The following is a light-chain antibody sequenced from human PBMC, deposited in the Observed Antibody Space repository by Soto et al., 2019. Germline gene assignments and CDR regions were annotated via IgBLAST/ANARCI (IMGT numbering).Light chain of an antibody. CDR3: RQYGRSLGFA. CDR1: QSVNIY. V-gene: IGKV3D-15*01. Sequence: EIVMTQSPATLSVSPGERATLSCRASQSVNIYLAWYQQKPGQAPRLLIFGASSRATGIPARFSGSGSGTEFNLTISSLQSEDFAVYYCRQYGRSLGFAFGGGTKVDIK. CDR2: GAS. J-gene: IGKJ4*01.